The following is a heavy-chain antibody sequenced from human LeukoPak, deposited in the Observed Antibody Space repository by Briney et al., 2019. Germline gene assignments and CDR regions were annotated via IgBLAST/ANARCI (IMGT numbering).Heavy chain of an antibody. J-gene: IGHJ6*03. V-gene: IGHV1-24*01. CDR2: FDPEDGET. CDR3: ATGSKGSTSRAPYYYYYMDV. CDR1: GYTLTELS. D-gene: IGHD2-2*01. Sequence: GASVKVSCKVSGYTLTELSMHWVRQAPGKGLEWMGGFDPEDGETIYAQKFQGRVTMTEDTSTDTAYMELSSLRPEDTAVYYCATGSKGSTSRAPYYYYYMDVWGKGTTVTVSS.